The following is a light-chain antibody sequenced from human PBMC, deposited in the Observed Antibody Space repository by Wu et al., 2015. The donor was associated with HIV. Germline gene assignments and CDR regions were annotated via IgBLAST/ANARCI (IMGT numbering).Light chain of an antibody. CDR3: QQYYSFPYS. J-gene: IGKJ2*03. V-gene: IGKV1-5*01. Sequence: DIQMTQSPSTLSASVGDRVTITCRASQSISNWLAWYQQKPGKAPELLIYAASTLQSGVPSRFSGSGSGTDFTLTISCLQSEDFATYYCQQYYSFPYSFGQGTKLEIK. CDR2: AAS. CDR1: QSISNW.